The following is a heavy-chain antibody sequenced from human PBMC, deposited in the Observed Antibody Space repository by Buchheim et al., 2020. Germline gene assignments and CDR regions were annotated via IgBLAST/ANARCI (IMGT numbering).Heavy chain of an antibody. CDR2: IDPSDSYT. J-gene: IGHJ5*02. CDR3: ARQVAVAGWFDP. Sequence: EVQLVQSGAEVKKPGESLRISCKGSGYSFTNYWINWVRQMPGKGLEWMGRIDPSDSYTYYSPSFQGHVTISADKSIGTAYLLWISLEASDTAIYYCARQVAVAGWFDPWGQGTL. V-gene: IGHV5-10-1*01. CDR1: GYSFTNYW. D-gene: IGHD6-19*01.